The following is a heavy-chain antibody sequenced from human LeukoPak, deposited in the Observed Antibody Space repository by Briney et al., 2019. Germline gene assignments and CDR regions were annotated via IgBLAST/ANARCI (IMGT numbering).Heavy chain of an antibody. CDR1: GGSFSGYY. V-gene: IGHV4-34*01. D-gene: IGHD2-15*01. J-gene: IGHJ4*02. CDR2: INHSGST. Sequence: SETLSLTCAVYGGSFSGYYWSWIRQPPGKGLEWIGEINHSGSTNYNPSLKSRVTISVDTSKNQFSLKLSSVTAADTAVYYCARDKGYCSGGSCFFDYWGQGTLVTVSS. CDR3: ARDKGYCSGGSCFFDY.